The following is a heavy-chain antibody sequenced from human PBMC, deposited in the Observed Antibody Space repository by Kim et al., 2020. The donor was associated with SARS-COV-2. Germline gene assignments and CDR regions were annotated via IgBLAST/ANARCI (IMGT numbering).Heavy chain of an antibody. J-gene: IGHJ5*02. CDR3: ARRYSSSWYYWFDP. Sequence: QKCQGRVTITRDTSASTAYMELSSLRSEDTAVYYCARRYSSSWYYWFDPWGQGTLVTVSS. D-gene: IGHD6-13*01. V-gene: IGHV1-3*01.